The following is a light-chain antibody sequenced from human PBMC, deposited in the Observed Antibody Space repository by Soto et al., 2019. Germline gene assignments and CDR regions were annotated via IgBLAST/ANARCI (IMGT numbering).Light chain of an antibody. CDR2: EVS. V-gene: IGLV2-14*01. CDR3: SSYTSDSTLV. Sequence: QSALTQPASVSGSPGQSITISCTGTSSDVGAYNYVSWYQQHPGKAPKLMFYEVSNRPSGVSNRFSGAKSGNTASLTISGLQAEDEADYYCSSYTSDSTLVFGGGTKLTVL. J-gene: IGLJ3*02. CDR1: SSDVGAYNY.